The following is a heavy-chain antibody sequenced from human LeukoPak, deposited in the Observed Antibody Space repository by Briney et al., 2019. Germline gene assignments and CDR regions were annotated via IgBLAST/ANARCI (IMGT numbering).Heavy chain of an antibody. CDR2: IWYDGSKT. V-gene: IGHV3-33*03. CDR1: GFTFTNYG. D-gene: IGHD3-16*01. J-gene: IGHJ6*02. CDR3: ARGGGLDV. Sequence: GGSLRLSCTTSGFTFTNYGINWVRQAPGKGLEWVAAIWYDGSKTSYADSVKGRFTISRDNAKNSLYLQMSNLRAEDTAVYFCARGGGLDVWGQGATVTVSS.